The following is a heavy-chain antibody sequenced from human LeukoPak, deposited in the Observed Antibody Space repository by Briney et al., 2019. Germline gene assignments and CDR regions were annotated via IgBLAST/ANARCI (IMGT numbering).Heavy chain of an antibody. Sequence: GGSLRLSCAASGFTFSNAWMSWVRQAPGKGLEWVGRIKSKTDGGTTDYAAPVKGRFTISRDDSKNTLYLQMNSLKTEDTAVYYCTTGSYSSSWALDYWGPGTLVTVSS. CDR3: TTGSYSSSWALDY. CDR1: GFTFSNAW. CDR2: IKSKTDGGTT. V-gene: IGHV3-15*01. J-gene: IGHJ4*02. D-gene: IGHD6-13*01.